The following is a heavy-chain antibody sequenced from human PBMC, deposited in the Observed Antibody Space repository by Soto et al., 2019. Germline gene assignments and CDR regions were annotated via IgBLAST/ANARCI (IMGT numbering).Heavy chain of an antibody. CDR3: ARDWAQLLQYNWFDP. CDR2: IYTSGST. CDR1: GGSISSYY. D-gene: IGHD2-2*01. J-gene: IGHJ5*02. V-gene: IGHV4-4*07. Sequence: PSETLSLTCTVSGGSISSYYWSWIRQPAGKGLEWIGRIYTSGSTNYNPSLKSRVTMSVDTSKNQFSLKLSSVTAADTAGYYCARDWAQLLQYNWFDPWGQGTLVTVSS.